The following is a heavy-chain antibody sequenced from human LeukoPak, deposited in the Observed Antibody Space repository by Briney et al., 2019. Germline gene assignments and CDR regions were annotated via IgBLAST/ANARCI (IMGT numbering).Heavy chain of an antibody. CDR1: GFTLNTYA. V-gene: IGHV3-30*04. CDR3: ARDTDEWYNSPGDY. CDR2: ISYDGSQK. D-gene: IGHD1-1*01. Sequence: GGSLRLSCAVSGFTLNTYAMHWVRQAPGKGLEWVAIISYDGSQKYYADSMKGRFTISRDNSRNTLYLQMNSLRDDDTGMYYCARDTDEWYNSPGDYWGQGTLVTVSS. J-gene: IGHJ4*02.